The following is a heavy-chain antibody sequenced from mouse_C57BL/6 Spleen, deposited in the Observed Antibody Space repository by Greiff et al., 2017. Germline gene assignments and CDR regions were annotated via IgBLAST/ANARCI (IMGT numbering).Heavy chain of an antibody. D-gene: IGHD1-1*01. CDR1: GFSLTSYG. CDR2: IWSGGST. Sequence: VKLMESGPGLVQPSQSLSITCTVSGFSLTSYGVHWVRQSPGKGLEWLGVIWSGGSTDYNAAFISRLSISKDNSKSQVFFKMNSLQADDTAIYSCARNRGDGSSFFDYWGQGTTLTVSS. J-gene: IGHJ2*01. V-gene: IGHV2-2*01. CDR3: ARNRGDGSSFFDY.